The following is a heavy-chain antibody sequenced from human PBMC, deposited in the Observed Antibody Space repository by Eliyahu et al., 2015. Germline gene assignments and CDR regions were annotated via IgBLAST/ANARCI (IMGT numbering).Heavy chain of an antibody. CDR1: GYTFSSYG. Sequence: QVQLVQSGAEVKKPGASVKVSCKASGYTFSSYGIHWVRQAPGQRLEWMGWVSADNGDGKYSXKFXDRVTITXDTSAXTAYMELRSLKSEDTAVYYCALVDRYXSDYWGQGTLLTVSS. V-gene: IGHV1-3*01. CDR2: VSADNGDG. CDR3: ALVDRYXSDY. J-gene: IGHJ4*02. D-gene: IGHD2-21*01.